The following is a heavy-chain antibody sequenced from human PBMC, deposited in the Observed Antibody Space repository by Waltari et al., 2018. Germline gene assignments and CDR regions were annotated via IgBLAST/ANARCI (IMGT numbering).Heavy chain of an antibody. J-gene: IGHJ4*02. D-gene: IGHD3-22*01. V-gene: IGHV4-38-2*02. CDR3: ARDLPFYYYDSSGYPPLGY. CDR1: GYSISSGYY. Sequence: QVQLQESGPGLVKPSETLSLTCTVSGYSISSGYYWGWIRQPPGKGLEWIGSIYHSGITYYNPSLKSRVTISVDTSKNQFSLKLSSVTAADTAVYYCARDLPFYYYDSSGYPPLGYWGQGTLVTVSS. CDR2: IYHSGIT.